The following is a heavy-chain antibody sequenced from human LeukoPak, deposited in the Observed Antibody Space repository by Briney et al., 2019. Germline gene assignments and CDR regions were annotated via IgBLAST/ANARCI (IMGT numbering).Heavy chain of an antibody. CDR3: ARIRGYGLDY. CDR1: GGSFSGYY. Sequence: SETLSLTCAVYGGSFSGYYWSWIRQPPGKGLEWIGEINHSGSTNYNPSLKSRVTISVDTSKNQFSLKRSSVTAADTVVYYWARIRGYGLDYWGQGTLVTVSS. V-gene: IGHV4-34*01. J-gene: IGHJ4*02. CDR2: INHSGST. D-gene: IGHD5-18*01.